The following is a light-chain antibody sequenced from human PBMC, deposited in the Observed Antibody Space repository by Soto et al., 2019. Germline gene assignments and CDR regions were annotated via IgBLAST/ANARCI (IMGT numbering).Light chain of an antibody. CDR3: QKSYSTPHT. J-gene: IGKJ2*01. CDR1: QSISSY. CDR2: AAS. V-gene: IGKV1-39*01. Sequence: DIQMTQSPSSLSASVGDRVTITCRASQSISSYLNWYQQKPGKAPKLLIYAASSLQSGVPSRFSGSGSGTDFTLIISSLQPEDFATYYCQKSYSTPHTFGQGTKLEIK.